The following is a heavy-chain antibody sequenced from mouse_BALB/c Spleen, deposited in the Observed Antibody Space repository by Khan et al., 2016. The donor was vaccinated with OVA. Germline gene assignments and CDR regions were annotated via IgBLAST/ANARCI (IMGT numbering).Heavy chain of an antibody. CDR1: GSSITSDYA. J-gene: IGHJ2*01. V-gene: IGHV3-2*02. Sequence: QLEESGPGLVKPSQSLSLTCTVTGSSITSDYAWNWIRQFPGNNLEWMGYITYSGSTSYNPSLKSRISITRDTSKNQFFLQLNSVTTEDTATYYCARNYGYCDYGGQGTTLTVSS. D-gene: IGHD1-1*01. CDR3: ARNYGYCDY. CDR2: ITYSGST.